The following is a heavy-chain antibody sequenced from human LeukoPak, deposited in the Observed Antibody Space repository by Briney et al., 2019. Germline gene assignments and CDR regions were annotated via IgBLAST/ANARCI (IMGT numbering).Heavy chain of an antibody. CDR1: GYTFTSYD. D-gene: IGHD2-2*01. CDR2: MNPNSGNT. Sequence: ASVKVSCKASGYTFTSYDINWVRQAPGQGREWMGWMNPNSGNTGYAQKFQGRVTMTRNTSISTAYMELSSLRSEDTAVYYCATTPRYCSSTSCPIDYWGQGTLVTVSS. CDR3: ATTPRYCSSTSCPIDY. V-gene: IGHV1-8*01. J-gene: IGHJ4*02.